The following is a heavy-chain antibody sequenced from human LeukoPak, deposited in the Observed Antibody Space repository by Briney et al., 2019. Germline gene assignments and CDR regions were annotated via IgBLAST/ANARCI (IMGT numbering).Heavy chain of an antibody. V-gene: IGHV3-23*01. CDR3: AKDLSGSGAH. CDR1: GFTSSNYG. Sequence: PGGSLRLSCGASGFTSSNYGMSWVRQAPGKGLEWVSVISGSGGSTYYADSVKGRFTISRDNSKNTLSLQMNSLKAEDTAIYYCAKDLSGSGAHWGQGTLVTVSS. D-gene: IGHD3-10*01. CDR2: ISGSGGST. J-gene: IGHJ4*02.